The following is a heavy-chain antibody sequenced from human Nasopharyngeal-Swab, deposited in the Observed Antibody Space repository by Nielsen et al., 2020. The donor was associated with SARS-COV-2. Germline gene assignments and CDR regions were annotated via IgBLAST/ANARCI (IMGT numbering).Heavy chain of an antibody. D-gene: IGHD5-12*01. Sequence: SETLSLTCNVSGGSISSSSYYWGWIRQPPGKGLEWIGSMYSSGSTYYNPSLKSRVTISVDTSKNQFSLKLSSVTAADTAVYYCARQGQATITNPRRNFDYWGQGTLVTVSS. J-gene: IGHJ4*02. CDR2: MYSSGST. V-gene: IGHV4-39*01. CDR3: ARQGQATITNPRRNFDY. CDR1: GGSISSSSYY.